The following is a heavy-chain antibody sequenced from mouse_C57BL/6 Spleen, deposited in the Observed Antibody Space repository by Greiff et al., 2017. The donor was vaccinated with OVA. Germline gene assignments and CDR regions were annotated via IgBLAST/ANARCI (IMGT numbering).Heavy chain of an antibody. CDR2: ISSGSSTI. V-gene: IGHV5-17*01. CDR1: GFTFSDYG. CDR3: AIRRGGYAMDY. D-gene: IGHD2-12*01. Sequence: EVNVVESGGGLVKPGGSLKLSCAASGFTFSDYGMHWVRQAPEKGLEWVAYISSGSSTIYYADTVKGRFTISRDNAKNTLFLQMTSLRSEDTAMYYCAIRRGGYAMDYWGQGTSVTVSS. J-gene: IGHJ4*01.